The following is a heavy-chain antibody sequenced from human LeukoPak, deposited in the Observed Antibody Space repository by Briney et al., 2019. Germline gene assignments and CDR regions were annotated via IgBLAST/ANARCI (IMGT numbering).Heavy chain of an antibody. D-gene: IGHD6-13*01. CDR2: ISYDGSNK. CDR3: AKDNIAAAGGFDY. Sequence: GSLRLSFAASGXTFSSYGMHWVRQAPGKALERVPVISYDGSNKYYADSVKGRFTISRDNSKNTLYLQMNSLRAEDTAVYYCAKDNIAAAGGFDYWGQGTLVTVSS. J-gene: IGHJ4*02. CDR1: GXTFSSYG. V-gene: IGHV3-30*18.